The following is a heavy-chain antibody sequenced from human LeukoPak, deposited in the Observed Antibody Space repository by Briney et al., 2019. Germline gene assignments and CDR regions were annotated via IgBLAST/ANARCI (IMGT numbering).Heavy chain of an antibody. CDR2: IKSKTDRGTT. CDR3: TTEKTTVTWYFQY. CDR1: GFTFSNAW. Sequence: GGSLRLSCAASGFTFSNAWMSWVRQAPGKGLEWVGRIKSKTDRGTTDYAAPVKGRFTISRDDSKNTLCLQMNSLKTEDTAVYYCTTEKTTVTWYFQYWGQGTLVTVSS. D-gene: IGHD4-17*01. J-gene: IGHJ1*01. V-gene: IGHV3-15*01.